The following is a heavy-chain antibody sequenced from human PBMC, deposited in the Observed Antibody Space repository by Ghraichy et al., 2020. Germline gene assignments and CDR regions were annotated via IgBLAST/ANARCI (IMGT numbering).Heavy chain of an antibody. J-gene: IGHJ4*02. Sequence: ESLKISCTVSGTSVRSYFWSWIRQPPGKGLEWIGDIFYSGSTNYNPSLKSRVTISIDASSNQFSLNLSSVTAADTAVYYCARMGGYKDPLWYWGQGTLVAVSS. CDR2: IFYSGST. CDR1: GTSVRSYF. CDR3: ARMGGYKDPLWY. V-gene: IGHV4-59*02. D-gene: IGHD3-10*01.